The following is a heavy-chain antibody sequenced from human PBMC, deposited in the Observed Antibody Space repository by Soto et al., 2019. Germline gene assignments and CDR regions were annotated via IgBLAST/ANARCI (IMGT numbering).Heavy chain of an antibody. CDR2: VIPIFGTS. CDR1: GGTFRSYA. CDR3: ASNDLGSYHFAY. D-gene: IGHD3-16*02. Sequence: QVLLVQSGAEVKKPGSSVKVSCKASGGTFRSYAISWVRQAPGQWLEWMGGVIPIFGTSNYAQKFQGRVTITADESTTTGYMVVSILRSEDTAVCYRASNDLGSYHFAYWGQGTLVTVSS. V-gene: IGHV1-69*01. J-gene: IGHJ4*02.